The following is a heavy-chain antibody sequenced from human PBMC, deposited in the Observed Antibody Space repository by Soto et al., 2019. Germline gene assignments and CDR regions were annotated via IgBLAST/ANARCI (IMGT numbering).Heavy chain of an antibody. V-gene: IGHV4-4*02. Sequence: QVHLEESGPGLVRPSGTLALICNVSGIPISSYDWWTWVRPTPGKGMEWIGEIYHNGRTNYNPSLKSRVSLSVDKTKNQFSLNLQSLTAADTAVYYCARGTLIGSSTRNWFDPWGPGTQVTVSS. D-gene: IGHD3-10*01. CDR1: GIPISSYDW. J-gene: IGHJ5*02. CDR2: IYHNGRT. CDR3: ARGTLIGSSTRNWFDP.